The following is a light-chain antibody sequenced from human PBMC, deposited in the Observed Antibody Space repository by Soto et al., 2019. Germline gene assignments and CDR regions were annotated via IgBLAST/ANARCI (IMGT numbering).Light chain of an antibody. Sequence: EIVLTQSPGTLSLSPGERATLSCRASQSVSSSSLAWYQQKPGQAPRLLLYGESIRATGIPDRFSGSGSGTDFTLTISRLEPEDFAVYYCQQYGSSSYTFGQGTKLEI. CDR2: GES. CDR1: QSVSSSS. J-gene: IGKJ2*01. CDR3: QQYGSSSYT. V-gene: IGKV3-20*01.